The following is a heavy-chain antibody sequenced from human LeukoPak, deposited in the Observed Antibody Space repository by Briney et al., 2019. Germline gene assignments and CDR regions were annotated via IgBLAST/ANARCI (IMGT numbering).Heavy chain of an antibody. J-gene: IGHJ5*02. CDR3: ARAGYYYDSSGQGWFDP. CDR2: IYYSGST. Sequence: SETLSLTCTVSGGSISSSSYYWGWIRQPPGKGLEWIGSIYYSGSTYYNPSIKSRVTISVDTSKNQFSLKLSSVTAADTAVYYCARAGYYYDSSGQGWFDPWGQGTLVTVSS. D-gene: IGHD3-22*01. V-gene: IGHV4-39*07. CDR1: GGSISSSSYY.